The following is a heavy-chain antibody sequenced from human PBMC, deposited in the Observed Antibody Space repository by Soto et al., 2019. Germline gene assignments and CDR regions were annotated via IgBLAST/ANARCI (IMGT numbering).Heavy chain of an antibody. Sequence: GASVKVSCKASGGTFSSYAISWVRQAPGQGLEWMGGIIPILGTANYAQKFQGRVTITADESTSTAYMELSSLRSEDTAVYYCARDLGYSGYVAGWFDPWGQGTLVTVSS. D-gene: IGHD5-12*01. J-gene: IGHJ5*02. CDR1: GGTFSSYA. V-gene: IGHV1-69*13. CDR3: ARDLGYSGYVAGWFDP. CDR2: IIPILGTA.